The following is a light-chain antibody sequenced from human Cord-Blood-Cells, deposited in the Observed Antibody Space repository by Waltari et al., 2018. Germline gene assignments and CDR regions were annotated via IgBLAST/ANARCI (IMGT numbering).Light chain of an antibody. CDR3: SSYTSSSTV. V-gene: IGLV2-14*01. CDR1: SSDVGGYTY. Sequence: QSALTQPASVSGSPGQSITISCTGTSSDVGGYTYVSRYQQHPGKAPKLMIYDVSNRPSGVSNRFSASKSGKAASLTISGLQAEDEADYDCSSYTSSSTVFGGGTKLTVL. J-gene: IGLJ3*02. CDR2: DVS.